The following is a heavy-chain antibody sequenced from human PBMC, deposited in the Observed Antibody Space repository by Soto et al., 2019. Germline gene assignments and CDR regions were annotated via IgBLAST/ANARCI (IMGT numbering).Heavy chain of an antibody. CDR1: GGSFSGYY. CDR2: INHSGST. V-gene: IGHV4-34*01. D-gene: IGHD4-17*01. CDR3: AGTLPTTVTTVDY. J-gene: IGHJ4*02. Sequence: QVQLQQWGAGLLKPSETLSLTCAVYGGSFSGYYWSWIRQPPGKGLEWIGEINHSGSTNYNPSLKSRVTISVDTSKNQFSLKLSSVTAADTVVYYCAGTLPTTVTTVDYWGQGTLVTVSP.